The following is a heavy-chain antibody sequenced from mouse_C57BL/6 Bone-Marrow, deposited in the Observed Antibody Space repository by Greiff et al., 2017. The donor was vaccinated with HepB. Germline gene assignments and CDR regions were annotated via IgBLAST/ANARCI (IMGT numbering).Heavy chain of an antibody. CDR2: ISSGGDYI. J-gene: IGHJ3*01. Sequence: EVQVVESGEGLVKPGGSLKLSCAASGFTFSSYAMSWVRQTPEKRLEWVAYISSGGDYIYYADTVKGRFTISRDNARNTLYLQMSSLKSEDTAMYYCTRDYYYGSSWDWFAYWGQGTLVTVSA. V-gene: IGHV5-9-1*02. CDR3: TRDYYYGSSWDWFAY. D-gene: IGHD1-1*01. CDR1: GFTFSSYA.